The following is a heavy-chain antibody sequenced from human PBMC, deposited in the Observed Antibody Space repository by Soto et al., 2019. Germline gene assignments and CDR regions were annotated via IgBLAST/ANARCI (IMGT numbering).Heavy chain of an antibody. CDR2: INSDGSVS. D-gene: IGHD2-15*01. CDR1: GFTFSNYW. Sequence: ESGGGLVQPGGSLRLSCAASGFTFSNYWMYWVRQAPGKGLEWVSRINSDGSVSSHADSVRGRLTISRDNVKNTLYLHMDSLRAEDTAVYFCARGDCVGGTCDSLAGSFYYYMDVWGKGTTVTVFS. V-gene: IGHV3-74*02. J-gene: IGHJ6*03. CDR3: ARGDCVGGTCDSLAGSFYYYMDV.